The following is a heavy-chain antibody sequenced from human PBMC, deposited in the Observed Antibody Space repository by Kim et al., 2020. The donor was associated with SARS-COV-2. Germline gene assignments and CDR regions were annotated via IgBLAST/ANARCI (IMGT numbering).Heavy chain of an antibody. V-gene: IGHV1-18*01. Sequence: ASVKVSCKASGYTFTSYGISWVRQAPGQGLEWMGWISAYNGNTNYAQKLQGRVTMTTDTSTSTAYMELRSLRSDDTAVYYCARDGSIAAPRGYYGMDVWGQGTTVTVSS. CDR2: ISAYNGNT. CDR3: ARDGSIAAPRGYYGMDV. J-gene: IGHJ6*02. CDR1: GYTFTSYG. D-gene: IGHD6-6*01.